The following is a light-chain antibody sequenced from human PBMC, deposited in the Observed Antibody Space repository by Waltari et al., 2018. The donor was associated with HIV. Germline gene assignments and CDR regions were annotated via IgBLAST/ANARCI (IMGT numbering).Light chain of an antibody. CDR3: QSSDNGGTYVV. CDR2: KDT. J-gene: IGLJ2*01. Sequence: YELTQPPSASVSPGQTARSTSSGLELSDEYVYGYRQKPGQAPVLVIYKDTERPSWIPWRFSGSTSWTTVTLIISGVQAEDEADYYCQSSDNGGTYVVFGGGTKLTFL. CDR1: ELSDEY. V-gene: IGLV3-25*03.